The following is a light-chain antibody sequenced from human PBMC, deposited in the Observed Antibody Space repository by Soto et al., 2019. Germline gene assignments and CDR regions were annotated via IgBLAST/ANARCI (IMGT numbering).Light chain of an antibody. J-gene: IGKJ4*01. V-gene: IGKV3-15*01. Sequence: EIVMTQSPATLSVSPGERATLSCRASQSVSSNLAWYQQKPGQAPRLLIYGASTRATGIPARFNGSGSGTEFTLTIRSLQSEDFAVYYCQQYNNWLTFGGGTKVEIK. CDR1: QSVSSN. CDR2: GAS. CDR3: QQYNNWLT.